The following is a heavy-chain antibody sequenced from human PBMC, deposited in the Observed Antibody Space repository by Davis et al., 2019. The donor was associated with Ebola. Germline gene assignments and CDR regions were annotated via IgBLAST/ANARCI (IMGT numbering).Heavy chain of an antibody. Sequence: GGSLRLSCAASGFTFSSYGMHWVRQAPGKGLEWVANIKQDGSEKYYVDSVKGRFTISRDNAKNSLYLQMNSLRAEDTAVYYCARGRGIADFTWGQGTLVTISS. CDR1: GFTFSSYG. J-gene: IGHJ5*02. D-gene: IGHD6-13*01. CDR3: ARGRGIADFT. CDR2: IKQDGSEK. V-gene: IGHV3-7*01.